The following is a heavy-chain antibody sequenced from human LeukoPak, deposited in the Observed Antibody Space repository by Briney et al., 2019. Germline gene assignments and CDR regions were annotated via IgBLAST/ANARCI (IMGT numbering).Heavy chain of an antibody. CDR2: ILAISGVT. V-gene: IGHV1-2*02. D-gene: IGHD2-2*01. Sequence: GSLKVSCKASGYTFTGYYMHWVRQAPGQGLEWMGWILAISGVTNYAQTFQRRVAMTSDTSITTANMELSSLRSDDTAVYYCARVSVGYQLPSAFDCWGQGTLVTPSA. CDR3: ARVSVGYQLPSAFDC. CDR1: GYTFTGYY. J-gene: IGHJ4*02.